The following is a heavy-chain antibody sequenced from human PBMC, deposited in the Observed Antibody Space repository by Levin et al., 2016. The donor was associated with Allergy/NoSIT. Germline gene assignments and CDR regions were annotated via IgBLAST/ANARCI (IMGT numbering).Heavy chain of an antibody. J-gene: IGHJ4*02. Sequence: WIRQPPGKGLEWIGYIYNSGDTSYNPSLKNRVTISMDTSKNQFSLILSSVTAADTAVYYCARARPGWRPPDYWGQGTLVTVSS. CDR2: IYNSGDT. CDR3: ARARPGWRPPDY. D-gene: IGHD6-19*01. V-gene: IGHV4-59*01.